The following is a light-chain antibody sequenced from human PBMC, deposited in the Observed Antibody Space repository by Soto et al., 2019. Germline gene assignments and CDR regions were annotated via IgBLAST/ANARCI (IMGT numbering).Light chain of an antibody. CDR3: QQYYSTHRN. J-gene: IGKJ4*01. V-gene: IGKV4-1*01. CDR1: QSVLYSSNSKNY. CDR2: WAS. Sequence: DIVMTQSPDSLAVSLGERATINCKSSQSVLYSSNSKNYLAWYQQKPGQPPKLLIYWASTRESGVPDRFSGSGSGTDFTLTISSLQAEDVAVYYCQQYYSTHRNFGGGTKVDIK.